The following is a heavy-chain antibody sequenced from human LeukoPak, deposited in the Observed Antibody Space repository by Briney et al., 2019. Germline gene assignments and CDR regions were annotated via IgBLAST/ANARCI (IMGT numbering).Heavy chain of an antibody. V-gene: IGHV3-23*01. D-gene: IGHD1/OR15-1a*01. CDR3: AKAWLEQGGMFDY. CDR2: LSGSGGST. CDR1: RFTFSSYA. J-gene: IGHJ4*02. Sequence: GGSLRLSCAASRFTFSSYAMSWVRQAPGEGLEWVSLLSGSGGSTYYADSVKGRFTVSRDNSKNTLYLQMNSLRAEDTAVYYCAKAWLEQGGMFDYWGQGTPGTVSS.